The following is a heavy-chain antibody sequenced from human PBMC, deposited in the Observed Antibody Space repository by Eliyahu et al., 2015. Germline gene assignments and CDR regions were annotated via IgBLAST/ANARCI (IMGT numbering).Heavy chain of an antibody. J-gene: IGHJ4*02. CDR1: GFSLSNARMG. V-gene: IGHV2-26*01. CDR3: ARSRMVRGVIFDY. CDR2: IFSNDEK. D-gene: IGHD3-10*01. Sequence: QVTLKESGPVLVKPTETLTLTCTVSGFSLSNARMGVSWIRQPPGKALEWLAHIFSNDEKSYSTSLKSRLTISKDTSKSQVVLTMTNMDPVDTATYYCARSRMVRGVIFDYWGQGTLVTVSS.